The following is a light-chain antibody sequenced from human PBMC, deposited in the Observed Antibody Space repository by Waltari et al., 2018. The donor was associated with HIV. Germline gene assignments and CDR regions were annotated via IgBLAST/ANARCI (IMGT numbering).Light chain of an antibody. CDR3: ASFTDDNTVI. J-gene: IGLJ2*01. CDR1: DSDFGLYNS. Sequence: AVTQPASVSGLPGQSTTISCTGADSDFGLYNSVSWYQQHSGKPPRLILYDVDSRAAGVSDRFSGSMSGNTASLTISGLRAEDEGHYYCASFTDDNTVIFGGGTEVTVL. V-gene: IGLV2-14*03. CDR2: DVD.